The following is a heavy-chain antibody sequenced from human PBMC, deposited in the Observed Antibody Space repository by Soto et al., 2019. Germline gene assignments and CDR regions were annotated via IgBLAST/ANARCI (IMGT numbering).Heavy chain of an antibody. CDR3: VGRAVLTTGRVAS. CDR1: GFTFSSYA. CDR2: ISGSGGST. J-gene: IGHJ4*02. V-gene: IGHV3-23*01. Sequence: EVQLLESGGGLVQPGGSLRLSCAASGFTFSSYAMSWVRQAPGKGLEWVSAISGSGGSTYYADSVKGRFTISRDNSKNPLYLQMNGLGAEDTAVYYCVGRAVLTTGRVASGGQGPLVTVSS. D-gene: IGHD2-8*02.